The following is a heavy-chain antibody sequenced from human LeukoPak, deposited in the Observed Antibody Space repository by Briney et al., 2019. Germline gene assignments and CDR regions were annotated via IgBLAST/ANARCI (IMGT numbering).Heavy chain of an antibody. D-gene: IGHD3-22*01. CDR2: FDPEDGET. Sequence: ASVKVSCKVSGYTLTELSMHWVRQAPGKGLEWMGGFDPEDGETIYAQKFQGRVTMTEDTSTDTAYMELSSLRSEDAAVYYCATWPLYDSSGYYDYWGQGTLVTVSS. J-gene: IGHJ4*02. V-gene: IGHV1-24*01. CDR1: GYTLTELS. CDR3: ATWPLYDSSGYYDY.